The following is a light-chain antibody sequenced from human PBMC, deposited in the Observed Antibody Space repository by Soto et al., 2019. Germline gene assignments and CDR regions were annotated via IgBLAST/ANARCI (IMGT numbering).Light chain of an antibody. CDR3: LQHNSYPPT. V-gene: IGKV1-17*01. CDR1: QGIRNE. J-gene: IGKJ4*01. Sequence: DIPMTQSPSSLSASVGDRVTISCRASQGIRNELGWYQQKPGKAPKRLIYAASSLQSGVPSRFSGSGSGTEFTLTISSLQPEDFATYYCLQHNSYPPTFGGGTKVEIK. CDR2: AAS.